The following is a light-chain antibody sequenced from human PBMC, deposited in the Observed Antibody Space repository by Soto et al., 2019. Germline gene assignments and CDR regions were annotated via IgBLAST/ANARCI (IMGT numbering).Light chain of an antibody. CDR2: DAS. J-gene: IGKJ4*01. V-gene: IGKV3-11*01. CDR3: QKCKVAPFT. CDR1: QSVSSY. Sequence: EIVLTQSTATLSLSPGERATLSCRASQSVSSYLAWYQQKPGQAPRLLIYDASNRATGIPARFSGSGSGTDFSLTISSLEPEDFAVYYWQKCKVAPFTCGGGTKVEI.